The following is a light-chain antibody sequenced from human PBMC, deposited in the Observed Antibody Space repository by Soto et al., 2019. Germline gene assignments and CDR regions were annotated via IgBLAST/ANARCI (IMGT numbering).Light chain of an antibody. CDR3: TSYTSTTAYVF. V-gene: IGLV2-14*01. Sequence: QSALTQPASVSGSPGQSITISCTGTSSDIGGYNYVCWYQQHPGRVPKLMIYGVTNRPSGVSNRFSGSKSGNTAYLTISGLQAEDEADYYCTSYTSTTAYVFFGGGTKVTVL. CDR1: SSDIGGYNY. J-gene: IGLJ2*01. CDR2: GVT.